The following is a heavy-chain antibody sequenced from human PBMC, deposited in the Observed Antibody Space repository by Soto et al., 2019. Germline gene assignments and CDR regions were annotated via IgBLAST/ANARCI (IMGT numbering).Heavy chain of an antibody. CDR1: GYMFSNYW. CDR2: IYPGDSDT. CDR3: ARGGHRPSPFGLDV. D-gene: IGHD3-16*01. V-gene: IGHV5-51*01. Sequence: PGESLKISCKASGYMFSNYWIAWVRQMPGKGLEWMGIIYPGDSDTRYSPSFQGQVTISADKFINTASLQWNSLKASDTAIYYCARGGHRPSPFGLDVWGQGTTVTVSS. J-gene: IGHJ6*02.